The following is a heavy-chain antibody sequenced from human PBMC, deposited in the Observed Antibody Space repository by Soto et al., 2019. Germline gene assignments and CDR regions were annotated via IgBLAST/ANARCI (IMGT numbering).Heavy chain of an antibody. Sequence: GSLRLSCAASGFTFSSYSMDWVRQAPGKGLEWVSSISSSSSYIYYADSVKGRFTISRDNAKNSLYLQMNSLRAEDTAVYYCARVGPNFIDYWGQGTLVTVSS. CDR2: ISSSSSYI. V-gene: IGHV3-21*01. J-gene: IGHJ4*02. CDR3: ARVGPNFIDY. D-gene: IGHD1-7*01. CDR1: GFTFSSYS.